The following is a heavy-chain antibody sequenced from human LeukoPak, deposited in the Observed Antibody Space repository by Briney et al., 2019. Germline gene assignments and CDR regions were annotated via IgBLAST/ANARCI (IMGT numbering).Heavy chain of an antibody. Sequence: ASVKVSCKVSGYTLAVLSMQWVRQAPGKGREWMGGFDPEDGETIYAQKFQGRVTMTEGTSTDTAYMELSSLRSEDTAVYYCATDPPSSGYYTGFDYWGQGTLVTVSS. CDR1: GYTLAVLS. V-gene: IGHV1-24*01. D-gene: IGHD3-22*01. CDR2: FDPEDGET. J-gene: IGHJ4*02. CDR3: ATDPPSSGYYTGFDY.